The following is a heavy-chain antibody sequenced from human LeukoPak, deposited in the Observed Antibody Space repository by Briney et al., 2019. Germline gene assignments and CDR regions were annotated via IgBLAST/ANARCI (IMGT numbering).Heavy chain of an antibody. D-gene: IGHD3-10*01. CDR2: ISGSGGST. V-gene: IGHV3-23*01. Sequence: PGGSLRLSCAASGFTFSSYAMSWVRQAPGKGLEWVSAISGSGGSTYYADSVKGRFTISRGNSKNTLYLQMNSLRAEDTAVYYCAIGGTMVRGVQYWGQGTLVTVSS. CDR1: GFTFSSYA. CDR3: AIGGTMVRGVQY. J-gene: IGHJ4*02.